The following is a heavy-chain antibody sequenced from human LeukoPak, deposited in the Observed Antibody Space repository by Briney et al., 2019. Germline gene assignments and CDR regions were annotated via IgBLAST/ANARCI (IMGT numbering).Heavy chain of an antibody. CDR3: AKGRRMAYYYMDV. CDR2: IRYDGSNK. J-gene: IGHJ6*03. CDR1: GFTFSSYG. Sequence: GGSLRLSCAASGFTFSSYGMHWVRQAPGKGLEWVAFIRYDGSNKYYADSVKGRFTISRDNSKNTLYLQMNCLRAEDTAVYYCAKGRRMAYYYMDVWGKGTTVTVSS. D-gene: IGHD2-8*01. V-gene: IGHV3-30*02.